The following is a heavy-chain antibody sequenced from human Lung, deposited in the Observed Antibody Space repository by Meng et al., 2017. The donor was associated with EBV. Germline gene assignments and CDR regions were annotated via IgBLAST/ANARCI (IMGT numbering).Heavy chain of an antibody. D-gene: IGHD2-2*01. Sequence: SGPGRVRLSRTLSLTYPVSGAFISSGEYFWSWIRQPPGNGLEWIGYMDYRGSTFYNPSLKSRVTISVDTSKNQFSLKLSSVTAADTAVYFCARGELLWDYWGQGTLVTVSS. CDR1: GAFISSGEYF. J-gene: IGHJ4*02. V-gene: IGHV4-30-4*01. CDR2: MDYRGST. CDR3: ARGELLWDY.